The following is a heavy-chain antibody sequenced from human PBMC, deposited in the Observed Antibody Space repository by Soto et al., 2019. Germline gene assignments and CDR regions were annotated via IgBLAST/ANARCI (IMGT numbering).Heavy chain of an antibody. Sequence: GASVKVSCKASGYTFTSYGISWVRQAPGQGLEWMGWISAYNGNTNYAQKLQGRVTMTTDTSTSTAYMELRSLRSDDTAVYYCASSGYYDFWSGYYSFDYWGQGTLVTVSS. CDR2: ISAYNGNT. J-gene: IGHJ4*02. CDR1: GYTFTSYG. D-gene: IGHD3-3*01. V-gene: IGHV1-18*01. CDR3: ASSGYYDFWSGYYSFDY.